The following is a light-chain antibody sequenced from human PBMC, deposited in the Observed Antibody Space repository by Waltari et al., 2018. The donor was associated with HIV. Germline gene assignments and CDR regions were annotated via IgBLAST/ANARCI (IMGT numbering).Light chain of an antibody. CDR2: EVS. CDR3: SSYTSSSPL. CDR1: SSDVGGSNY. J-gene: IGLJ2*01. V-gene: IGLV2-14*01. Sequence: GQSITISCTGTSSDVGGSNYVSWYQHHPGRAPKLMIYEVSNRPSGVSNRFSGSKSGNTASLTISGLQAEDEADYYCSSYTSSSPLFGGGTKLTVL.